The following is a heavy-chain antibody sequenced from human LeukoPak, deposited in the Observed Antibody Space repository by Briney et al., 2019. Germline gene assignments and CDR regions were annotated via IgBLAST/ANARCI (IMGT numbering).Heavy chain of an antibody. CDR1: GFTFSRYW. J-gene: IGHJ1*01. D-gene: IGHD3-22*01. V-gene: IGHV3-74*01. CDR2: IKSDGST. Sequence: PGGSLRLSCAASGFTFSRYWMHWVRQAPGKGLVWVSRIKSDGSTNYAESVKGRFTICRDNAKNTVSLQMNSLRAEDTGVYYCARAPAEIGGYYPEYFRHWGQGTLVTVSS. CDR3: ARAPAEIGGYYPEYFRH.